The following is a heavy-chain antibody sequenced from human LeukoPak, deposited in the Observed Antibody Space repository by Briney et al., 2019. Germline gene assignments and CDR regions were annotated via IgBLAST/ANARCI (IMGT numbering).Heavy chain of an antibody. CDR3: AKDGRFSGSPYFYYMDV. CDR1: GFTFGDYP. V-gene: IGHV3-9*01. Sequence: PGRSLRLSCVASGFTFGDYPMHWVRQVPGKGLEWVSGINWNGGSIGYADSVKGRFTISRDNAKNSLYLQMNGLRAEDTALYYCAKDGRFSGSPYFYYMDVWGKGTTITV. CDR2: INWNGGSI. D-gene: IGHD1-26*01. J-gene: IGHJ6*03.